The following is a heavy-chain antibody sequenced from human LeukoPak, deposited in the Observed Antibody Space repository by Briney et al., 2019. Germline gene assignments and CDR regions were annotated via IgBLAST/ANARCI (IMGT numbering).Heavy chain of an antibody. D-gene: IGHD3-22*01. J-gene: IGHJ2*01. V-gene: IGHV4-59*08. CDR3: ARGYYDSSEDFDL. CDR2: IYYSGST. Sequence: SETLSLTCTVSGGSISSYYWSWIRQPPGKGLEWIGYIYYSGSTNYNPSLKSRVTISVDTSKNQFSLKLSSVTAADTAVYYCARGYYDSSEDFDLWGRGTLVTVSS. CDR1: GGSISSYY.